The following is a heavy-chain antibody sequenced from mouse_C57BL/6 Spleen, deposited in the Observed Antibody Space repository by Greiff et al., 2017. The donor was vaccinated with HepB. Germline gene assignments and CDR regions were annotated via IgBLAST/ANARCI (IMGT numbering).Heavy chain of an antibody. J-gene: IGHJ4*01. Sequence: VQLQQSGAELVRPGASVKLSCTASGFNIKDDYMHWVKQRPEQGLEWIGWIDPENGDTEYASKFQGKATITADTSSNTAYLQLSSLTSEDTAVYYCTTHGDYAMDYWGQGTSVTVSS. CDR1: GFNIKDDY. V-gene: IGHV14-4*01. CDR2: IDPENGDT. CDR3: TTHGDYAMDY.